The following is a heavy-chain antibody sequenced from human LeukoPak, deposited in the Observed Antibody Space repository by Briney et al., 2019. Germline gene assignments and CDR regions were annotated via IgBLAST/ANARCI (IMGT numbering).Heavy chain of an antibody. CDR2: IKEDGSAK. Sequence: PGGSLRLSCAASGFTFSASWMSWVRQAPGKGLEWVANIKEDGSAKYYVDSVTGRFTISRDNAKNSLFLQMNSLRAEDTAVYYRARDAEGGTYRYWGQGTLVTVSS. V-gene: IGHV3-7*04. D-gene: IGHD1-26*01. CDR3: ARDAEGGTYRY. CDR1: GFTFSASW. J-gene: IGHJ4*02.